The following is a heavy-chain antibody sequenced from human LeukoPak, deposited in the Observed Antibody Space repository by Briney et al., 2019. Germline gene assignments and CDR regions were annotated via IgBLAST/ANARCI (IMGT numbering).Heavy chain of an antibody. V-gene: IGHV3-53*01. Sequence: GGSLRLSCAASGFTVSSDHMSWVRQAPGKGLEWVSVIYAGGSTYYADSVRGRFTISRDNFKNTVFLQMNSLRAEDTAVYYCARVWELSFDYWGQGTLVTVSS. CDR1: GFTVSSDH. J-gene: IGHJ4*02. CDR2: IYAGGST. D-gene: IGHD1-26*01. CDR3: ARVWELSFDY.